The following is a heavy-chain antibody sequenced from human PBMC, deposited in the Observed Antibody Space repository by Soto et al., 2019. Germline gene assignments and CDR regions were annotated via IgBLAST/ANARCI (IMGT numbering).Heavy chain of an antibody. CDR2: IKQDGSEK. Sequence: GGSLRLSCAASGFTFSSYWMSWVRQAPGKGLEWVANIKQDGSEKYYVDSVKGRFTISRDNAKNSLYLQMNSLRAEDTAVYYCAIPPLIFGALNDAFDIWGQGTMVTVSS. CDR1: GFTFSSYW. CDR3: AIPPLIFGALNDAFDI. D-gene: IGHD3-3*02. V-gene: IGHV3-7*01. J-gene: IGHJ3*02.